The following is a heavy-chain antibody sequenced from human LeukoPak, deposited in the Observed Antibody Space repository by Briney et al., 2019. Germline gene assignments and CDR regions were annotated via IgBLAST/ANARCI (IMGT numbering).Heavy chain of an antibody. J-gene: IGHJ4*02. D-gene: IGHD2-15*01. CDR3: ARDVTPFI. CDR2: IKQDGSEE. Sequence: GGSLRLSCAGSGFTFSSYWMTWVRQAPGKGLEWVANIKQDGSEEYYVDSVKGRFTISRDNTKNSLYLQMNSLRAEDTAVYYCARDVTPFIWGQGTLVTVSS. CDR1: GFTFSSYW. V-gene: IGHV3-7*03.